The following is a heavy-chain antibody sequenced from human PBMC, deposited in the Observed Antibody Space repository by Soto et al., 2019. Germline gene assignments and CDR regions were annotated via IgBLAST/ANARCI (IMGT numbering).Heavy chain of an antibody. D-gene: IGHD3-16*01. J-gene: IGHJ5*02. V-gene: IGHV2-5*02. CDR3: ALSLGEDWFDP. CDR2: IYWDDDK. Sequence: QITLKESGPTLVKSTQTLTLTCTFSGFSLTTSGVGVGWIRQPPGKALEWLALIYWDDDKRYSPSLKSRLTITKDTSKNQVVLMMTNVDPVDTATYYCALSLGEDWFDPWGQGTLVTVSS. CDR1: GFSLTTSGVG.